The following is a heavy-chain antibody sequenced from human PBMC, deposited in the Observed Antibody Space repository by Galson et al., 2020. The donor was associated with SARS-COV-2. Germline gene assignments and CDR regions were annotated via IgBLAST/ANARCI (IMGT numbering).Heavy chain of an antibody. CDR3: ATPRGHYYDSSGPIDY. V-gene: IGHV3-30*04. CDR2: ISYDRSNK. J-gene: IGHJ4*02. Sequence: GESLKISCAASGFTFSSYAMHWVRQAPGKGLEWVAVISYDRSNKYYADSVKGRFTISRDNSKNTLYLQMNSLRAEDTAVYYCATPRGHYYDSSGPIDYWGQGTLVTVSS. D-gene: IGHD3-22*01. CDR1: GFTFSSYA.